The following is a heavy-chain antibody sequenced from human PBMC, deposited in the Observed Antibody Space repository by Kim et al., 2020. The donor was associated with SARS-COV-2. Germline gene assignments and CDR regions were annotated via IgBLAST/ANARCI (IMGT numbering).Heavy chain of an antibody. CDR2: ISWNSGSI. V-gene: IGHV3-9*01. J-gene: IGHJ5*02. Sequence: GGSLRLSCAASGFTFDDYAMHWVRQAPGKGLEWVSGISWNSGSIGYADSVKGRFTISRDNAKNSLYLQMNSLRAEDTALYYCAKAGELDPWGQGTLVTVS. D-gene: IGHD3-10*01. CDR1: GFTFDDYA. CDR3: AKAGELDP.